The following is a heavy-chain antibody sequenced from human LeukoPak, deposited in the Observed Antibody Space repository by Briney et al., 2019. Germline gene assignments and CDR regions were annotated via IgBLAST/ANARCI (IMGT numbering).Heavy chain of an antibody. D-gene: IGHD3-10*02. CDR2: IHYDGTYK. J-gene: IGHJ4*02. Sequence: GGSLRLSCAASGFTFESYGIHWVRQAPGKGLEWVTFIHYDGTYKYYADSVKGRFTISRDNSKNTVYLQMNSLSTEDTALYYCAKDIFGDLSPDAYWGQGTLVTVSS. CDR1: GFTFESYG. V-gene: IGHV3-30*02. CDR3: AKDIFGDLSPDAY.